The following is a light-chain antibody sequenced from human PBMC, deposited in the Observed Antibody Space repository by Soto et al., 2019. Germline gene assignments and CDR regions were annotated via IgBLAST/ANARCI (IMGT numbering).Light chain of an antibody. J-gene: IGLJ2*01. Sequence: QSALTQPASVSGSPGRSVTISCAGTNSDVGGFNYVSWYQHLPGRAPKLIIYDVTNRPSGISYRFSASKSGRTASLTISGLQAEDEAYYYCSSYSSSTTHVVFGGGTKLTVL. V-gene: IGLV2-14*03. CDR1: NSDVGGFNY. CDR3: SSYSSSTTHVV. CDR2: DVT.